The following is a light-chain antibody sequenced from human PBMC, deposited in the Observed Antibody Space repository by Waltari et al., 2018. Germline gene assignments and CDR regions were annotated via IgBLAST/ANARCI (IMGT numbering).Light chain of an antibody. CDR3: QQYGSSVYT. CDR1: QSVSSRD. CDR2: GSS. V-gene: IGKV3-20*01. Sequence: EIVLTQSPGTLSLSPGERATLSCRASQSVSSRDLAWYQQKPGQAPRLLIYGSSNTATDIPDRFSGSGSGTDFTLTISRLEPEDFAMYYCQQYGSSVYTFGQGTKLEIK. J-gene: IGKJ2*01.